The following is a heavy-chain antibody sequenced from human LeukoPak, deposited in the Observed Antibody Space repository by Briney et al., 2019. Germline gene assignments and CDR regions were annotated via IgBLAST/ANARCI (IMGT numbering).Heavy chain of an antibody. CDR3: VKTYGYCSSTGCYVFDD. J-gene: IGHJ4*02. CDR2: IISNGGTT. Sequence: GGSLRLSCAASGFTFSRYAMHWVRQTPGKGLDYVSGIISNGGTTYYADSVKGRFTISRDNSKNTLYLQMSSLRAEDTAVYYCVKTYGYCSSTGCYVFDDWGQGTLVTVSS. V-gene: IGHV3-64D*09. D-gene: IGHD2-2*01. CDR1: GFTFSRYA.